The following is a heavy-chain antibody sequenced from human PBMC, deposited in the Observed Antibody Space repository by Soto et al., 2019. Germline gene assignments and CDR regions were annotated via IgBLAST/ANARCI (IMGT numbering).Heavy chain of an antibody. Sequence: QVQLVQSGAEVKKPGSSVKVSCKASGGTFSSYAISWVRQAPGQGLEWMGGIIPIFGKANYAQKFQGRVTITAEESTSTGYMELSSLRSEDTAVYYCARSGCSGGSCYPVDPNWFDPWGQGTLVTVSS. CDR2: IIPIFGKA. CDR3: ARSGCSGGSCYPVDPNWFDP. J-gene: IGHJ5*02. D-gene: IGHD2-15*01. CDR1: GGTFSSYA. V-gene: IGHV1-69*12.